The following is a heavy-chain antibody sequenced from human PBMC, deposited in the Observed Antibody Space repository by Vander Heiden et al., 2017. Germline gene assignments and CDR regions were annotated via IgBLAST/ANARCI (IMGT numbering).Heavy chain of an antibody. V-gene: IGHV3-11*01. CDR1: GFTFSDYY. Sequence: QVQLVASGGGLVKPGGSLRLSCAVSGFTFSDYYMTWIRQAPGKGLEWISYISSSGSTIYYADSVEGRFTISRDNARNSMYLQMNSLRAEDTAVYYCAVEMDTTWGWGQGTLVTVSS. J-gene: IGHJ4*02. CDR3: AVEMDTTWG. CDR2: ISSSGSTI. D-gene: IGHD5-18*01.